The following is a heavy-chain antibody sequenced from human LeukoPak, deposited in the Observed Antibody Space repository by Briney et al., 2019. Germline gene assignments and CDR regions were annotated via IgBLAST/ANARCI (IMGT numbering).Heavy chain of an antibody. CDR2: IKEDGSDK. D-gene: IGHD6-6*01. V-gene: IGHV3-7*01. CDR3: ARDDAATARASGMDV. Sequence: GGFLSLSCAASGFTLSNYWMCWVRQTAGKGMEWVANIKEDGSDKHYVDSLKGRFTISRDNAKNSLYLQMNSLRGEDTAVYYCARDDAATARASGMDVWGKGTTVTVSS. J-gene: IGHJ6*04. CDR1: GFTLSNYW.